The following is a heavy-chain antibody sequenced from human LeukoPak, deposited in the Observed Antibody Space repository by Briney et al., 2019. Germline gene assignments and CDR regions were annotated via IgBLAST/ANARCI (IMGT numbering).Heavy chain of an antibody. CDR3: ARGGVTTMTLRDLWLDY. V-gene: IGHV3-23*01. D-gene: IGHD4-17*01. Sequence: GGSLRLSCAASGFTFSAFSMTWVRQAPGKGLEWVSLIASNGGNTYYADSVKGRFTVSRDNSKNTLYLQMNSLKAEDTAVYYCARGGVTTMTLRDLWLDYWGQGTLVTVSS. CDR2: IASNGGNT. CDR1: GFTFSAFS. J-gene: IGHJ4*02.